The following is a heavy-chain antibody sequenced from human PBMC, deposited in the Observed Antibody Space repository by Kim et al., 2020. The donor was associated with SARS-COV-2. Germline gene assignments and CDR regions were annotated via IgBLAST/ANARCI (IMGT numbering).Heavy chain of an antibody. V-gene: IGHV4-59*01. Sequence: SETLSLTCTVSGGSISSYYWSWIRQPPGKGLEWIGYIYYSGSTNYNPSLKSRVTISVDTSKNQFSLKLSSVTAADTAVYYCARNGYDFWSGYPYWYFDLWGRGTLVTVSS. D-gene: IGHD3-3*01. CDR1: GGSISSYY. CDR2: IYYSGST. CDR3: ARNGYDFWSGYPYWYFDL. J-gene: IGHJ2*01.